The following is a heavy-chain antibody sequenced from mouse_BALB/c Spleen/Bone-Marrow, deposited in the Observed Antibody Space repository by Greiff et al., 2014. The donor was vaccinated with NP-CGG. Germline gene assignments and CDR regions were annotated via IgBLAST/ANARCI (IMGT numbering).Heavy chain of an antibody. J-gene: IGHJ1*01. D-gene: IGHD1-1*01. CDR3: ARVYGWYFDV. CDR1: GFTFSSYG. CDR2: INNNGGST. V-gene: IGHV5-6-3*01. Sequence: VQLQQSGGGLVQPGGSLKLSCVVSGFTFSSYGMSWVRQTPDKRLELVATINNNGGSTYYPDSVKGQFTISRDNAKNTLYLQMSSLKSEDTAMYYCARVYGWYFDVWGAGTTVTVSS.